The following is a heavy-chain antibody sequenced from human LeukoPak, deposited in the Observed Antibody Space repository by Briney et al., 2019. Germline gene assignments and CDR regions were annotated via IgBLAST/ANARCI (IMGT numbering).Heavy chain of an antibody. Sequence: ASVKVSFKASGYTFTGYYMPWVRQAPGQGLEWMGWINPNSGGTNYAQKFQGRVTMTRDTSISTAYMELSRLRSDDTAVYYCARVSGYCSSTSCISADYWGQGTLVTLSA. D-gene: IGHD2-2*01. CDR3: ARVSGYCSSTSCISADY. CDR1: GYTFTGYY. J-gene: IGHJ4*02. CDR2: INPNSGGT. V-gene: IGHV1-2*02.